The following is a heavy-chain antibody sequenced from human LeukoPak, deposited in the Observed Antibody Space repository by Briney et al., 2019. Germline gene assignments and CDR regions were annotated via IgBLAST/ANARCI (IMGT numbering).Heavy chain of an antibody. D-gene: IGHD1-26*01. CDR2: INHSGST. CDR1: GGSFSGYY. V-gene: IGHV4-34*01. Sequence: SETLSLTCAVYGGSFSGYYWSWIRQPPGKGLEWIGEINHSGSTNYNPSLKSRVTISVDTSKNQFSLKLSSVTAADTAVYYCARGGVGSTPGYFDYWGQRTLVTVSS. CDR3: ARGGVGSTPGYFDY. J-gene: IGHJ4*02.